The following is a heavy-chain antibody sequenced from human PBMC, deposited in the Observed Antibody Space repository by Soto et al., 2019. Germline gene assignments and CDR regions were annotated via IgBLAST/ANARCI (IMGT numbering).Heavy chain of an antibody. Sequence: VQLVQSGAEVKKPGSSVKVSCKASGGTFSSYVISWVRQAPGQGLEWMGGIIPITGPAHYAQKFQGRVTITADESTSTAYMELTSLRSEDTAVFYFAKGGGSSWAMDVWGQGTTVTVSS. CDR1: GGTFSSYV. J-gene: IGHJ6*02. CDR2: IIPITGPA. V-gene: IGHV1-69*12. CDR3: AKGGGSSWAMDV. D-gene: IGHD2-15*01.